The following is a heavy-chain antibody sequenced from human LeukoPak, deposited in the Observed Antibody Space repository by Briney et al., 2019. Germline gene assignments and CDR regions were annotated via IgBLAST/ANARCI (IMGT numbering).Heavy chain of an antibody. Sequence: SETLSLTCTVSGGSISSYYWSWIRQPAGKGPEWIGRIYSSGSTNYNPSLKSRVTMSVDTSKNQFSLKLSSVTAADTAVYYCARAVSGANSRYYYYMDVWGKGTTVTVSS. CDR2: IYSSGST. D-gene: IGHD4/OR15-4a*01. V-gene: IGHV4-4*07. CDR1: GGSISSYY. CDR3: ARAVSGANSRYYYYMDV. J-gene: IGHJ6*03.